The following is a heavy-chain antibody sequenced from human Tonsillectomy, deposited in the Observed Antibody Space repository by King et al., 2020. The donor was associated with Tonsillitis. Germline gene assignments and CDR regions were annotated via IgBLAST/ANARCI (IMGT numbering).Heavy chain of an antibody. J-gene: IGHJ6*02. Sequence: VQLVQSGAEVKKPGASVKVSCKASGYTFTSYGINWVRQAPGQGLEWMGWISAYNGNTNYAQKLQARVTMTTDTSSSTAYMELRSLRSDDTAVYYCARSNRGEYYYGMDVWGQGTTVTVSS. D-gene: IGHD3-10*01. CDR3: ARSNRGEYYYGMDV. V-gene: IGHV1-18*01. CDR2: ISAYNGNT. CDR1: GYTFTSYG.